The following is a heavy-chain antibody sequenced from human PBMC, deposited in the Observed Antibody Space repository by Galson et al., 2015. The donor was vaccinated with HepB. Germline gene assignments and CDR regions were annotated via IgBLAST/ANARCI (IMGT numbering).Heavy chain of an antibody. CDR2: ISTSSSTI. J-gene: IGHJ4*02. CDR1: GFTFSTYS. CDR3: ARGGRSCSSGVCYKGGTDY. V-gene: IGHV3-48*01. Sequence: SLRLSCAASGFTFSTYSMNWVRQAPGKRLEWVSYISTSSSTIYYADSVKGRFAISRDNAKNSLYLQMNSLTAADTAVYYCARGGRSCSSGVCYKGGTDYWGQGTLVTVSS. D-gene: IGHD2-8*01.